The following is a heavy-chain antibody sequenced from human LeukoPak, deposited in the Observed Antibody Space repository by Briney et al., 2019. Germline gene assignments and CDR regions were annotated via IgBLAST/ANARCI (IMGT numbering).Heavy chain of an antibody. CDR1: GGSISSYY. CDR2: IYTCGSA. V-gene: IGHV4-4*07. CDR3: ARDCAVLVLDAFDI. J-gene: IGHJ3*02. Sequence: PSETLSLTCTASGGSISSYYWSWIRQPAPKGLEWIGRIYTCGSANYNPYLKSRVTISVDKSKNQFSLKLSSVTAADKAVYYCARDCAVLVLDAFDIWGQGTMVTVSS. D-gene: IGHD2-8*02.